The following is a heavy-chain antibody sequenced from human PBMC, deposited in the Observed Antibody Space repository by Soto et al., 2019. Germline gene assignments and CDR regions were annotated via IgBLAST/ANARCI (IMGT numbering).Heavy chain of an antibody. CDR2: IYYSGST. Sequence: PSETLSLTCAVSGGSISSGGYSWSWIRQPPGKGLEWIGYIYYSGSTYYNPSLKSRVTISVDTSKNQFSLKLSSVTAADTAVYYCARVWGYYFDYWGQGTLVTVSS. D-gene: IGHD3-10*01. CDR1: GGSISSGGYS. V-gene: IGHV4-30-2*01. J-gene: IGHJ4*02. CDR3: ARVWGYYFDY.